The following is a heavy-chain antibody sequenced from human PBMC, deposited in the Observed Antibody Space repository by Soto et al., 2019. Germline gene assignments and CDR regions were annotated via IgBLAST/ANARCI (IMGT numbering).Heavy chain of an antibody. V-gene: IGHV2-70*04. Sequence: PTLVNPTQTVTLTCTLSGISLTTSEVRVNWIRQPPGKALEWLARIDWDDDKFYSRSLKTRLTISKDTSKNQVVLTMTNMQPVDTATYYCARTVDTTMVTRDVFDVWGQGTMVTVSS. CDR2: IDWDDDK. D-gene: IGHD5-18*01. CDR1: GISLTTSEVR. CDR3: ARTVDTTMVTRDVFDV. J-gene: IGHJ3*01.